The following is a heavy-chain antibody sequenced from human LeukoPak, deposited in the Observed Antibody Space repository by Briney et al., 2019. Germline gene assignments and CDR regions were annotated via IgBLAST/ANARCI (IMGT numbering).Heavy chain of an antibody. V-gene: IGHV3-30*02. CDR2: IRYDGSSK. CDR3: AKASITTYSGSFYYYYYMDV. Sequence: GGSLRLSCAASGFTFSSYGMHWVRQAPGKGLEWVAFIRYDGSSKYYADSVKGRFTISRDNSKNTLYLQMNSLRAEDTAVYYCAKASITTYSGSFYYYYYMDVWGKGTTVTVPS. J-gene: IGHJ6*03. CDR1: GFTFSSYG. D-gene: IGHD1-26*01.